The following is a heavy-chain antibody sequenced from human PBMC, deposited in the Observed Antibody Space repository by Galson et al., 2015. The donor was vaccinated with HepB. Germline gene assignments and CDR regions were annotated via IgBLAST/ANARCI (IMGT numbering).Heavy chain of an antibody. D-gene: IGHD7-27*01. J-gene: IGHJ4*02. CDR2: IDADGSEK. CDR3: ARPSGANRNFDD. V-gene: IGHV3-7*03. CDR1: GFMFRNYW. Sequence: SLRLSCAASGFMFRNYWMTWVRQAPGKGLEWVANIDADGSEKYYVDSVKGRFTISRDNAKKSLYLQMNSLRGEDTAVYYCARPSGANRNFDDRGQGTLVTVSS.